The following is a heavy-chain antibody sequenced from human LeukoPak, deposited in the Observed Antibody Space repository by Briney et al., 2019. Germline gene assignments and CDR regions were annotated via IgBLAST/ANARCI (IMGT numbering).Heavy chain of an antibody. V-gene: IGHV1-2*02. CDR1: GYTVTGYY. CDR3: ARGPYYYGSGSQWVDY. CDR2: INPNSGGT. Sequence: VASVKVSCKASGYTVTGYYMHWVRQAPGQGCEWMGWINPNSGGTNYAQKFQGRVTMTRVTSISTAYMELSRLRSDDTAVYYCARGPYYYGSGSQWVDYWGQGTLVTVSS. D-gene: IGHD3-10*01. J-gene: IGHJ4*02.